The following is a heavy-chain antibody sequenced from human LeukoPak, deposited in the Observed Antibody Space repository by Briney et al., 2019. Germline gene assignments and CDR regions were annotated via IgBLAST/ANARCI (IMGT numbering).Heavy chain of an antibody. D-gene: IGHD3-22*01. J-gene: IGHJ5*02. CDR1: GGSFSGYY. Sequence: TSETLSLTCAVYGGSFSGYYWSWIRQPPGKGLEWIGEINHSGSTNYNPSLKSRVTISVDTSKNQFSLELSSVTAADTAVYYCARGQDSSGYYYSINWFDPWGQGTLVTVSS. CDR2: INHSGST. CDR3: ARGQDSSGYYYSINWFDP. V-gene: IGHV4-34*01.